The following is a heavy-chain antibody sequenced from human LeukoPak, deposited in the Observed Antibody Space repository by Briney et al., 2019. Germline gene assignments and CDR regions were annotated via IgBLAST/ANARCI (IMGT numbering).Heavy chain of an antibody. Sequence: SETLSLTCTVSGDSISSYYWNWIRQPPGKGLEWIGSIYYSGSTYYNPSLKSRVTISVDTSKNQFSLKLSSVTAADTAVYYCVNSSPGGGWLVSGNFDYWGQGTLVTVSS. V-gene: IGHV4-59*05. D-gene: IGHD6-19*01. CDR3: VNSSPGGGWLVSGNFDY. CDR2: IYYSGST. CDR1: GDSISSYY. J-gene: IGHJ4*02.